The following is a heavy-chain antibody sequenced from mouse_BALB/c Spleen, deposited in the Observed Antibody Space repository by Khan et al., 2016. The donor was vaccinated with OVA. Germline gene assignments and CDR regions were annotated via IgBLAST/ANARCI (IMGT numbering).Heavy chain of an antibody. J-gene: IGHJ3*01. Sequence: QVQLKQSGPGLVQPSQSLSITCTVSGFSLTTYGVHWVRQSPGKGLEWLGVIWSGGSTDYNAAFISRLSISKDNSKSQVFLKMNSLQANDTAIYYCGRNYDYDEGLAYWGQGTLVTVSA. CDR2: IWSGGST. CDR3: GRNYDYDEGLAY. V-gene: IGHV2-2*02. D-gene: IGHD2-4*01. CDR1: GFSLTTYG.